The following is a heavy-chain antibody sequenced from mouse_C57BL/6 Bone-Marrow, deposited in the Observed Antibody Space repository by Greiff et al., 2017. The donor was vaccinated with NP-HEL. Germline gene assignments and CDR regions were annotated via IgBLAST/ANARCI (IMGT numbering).Heavy chain of an antibody. CDR1: GFSLTSYG. J-gene: IGHJ4*01. CDR3: AKVKPFYYYAMDY. Sequence: QVQLKESGPGLVQPSQSLSITCTVSGFSLTSYGVHWVRQSPGKGLEWLGVIWRGGSTDYTAAFMSRLSITKDNSKSQVFFKMNSLQADDTAIYYCAKVKPFYYYAMDYWGQGTSVTVSS. D-gene: IGHD1-3*01. V-gene: IGHV2-5*01. CDR2: IWRGGST.